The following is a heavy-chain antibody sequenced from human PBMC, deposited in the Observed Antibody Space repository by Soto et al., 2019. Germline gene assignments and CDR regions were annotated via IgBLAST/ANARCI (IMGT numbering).Heavy chain of an antibody. CDR3: AKIKDNSGITH. Sequence: PGGSLRLSCATSGFTFSSYGMSWVRQAPGKGLEWVSSISGSGAGIYYADSVKGRFTISRDNSKNTLYVQMNSLKADDSAIYYCAKIKDNSGITHWGQGTQVTVSS. D-gene: IGHD1-26*01. CDR1: GFTFSSYG. V-gene: IGHV3-23*01. J-gene: IGHJ4*02. CDR2: ISGSGAGI.